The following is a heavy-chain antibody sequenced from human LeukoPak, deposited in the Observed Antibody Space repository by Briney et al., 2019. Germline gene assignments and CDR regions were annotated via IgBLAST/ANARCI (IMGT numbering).Heavy chain of an antibody. Sequence: PSETLSLTCTVSGGSIGSSSYYWGWIRQPPGKGLEWIGSIYYSGSTYYNPSLKSRVTISVDTSKNQFSLKPSSVTAADTAVYYCAREHVVVTASRWYFDLWGRGTLVTVSS. CDR2: IYYSGST. CDR1: GGSIGSSSYY. CDR3: AREHVVVTASRWYFDL. D-gene: IGHD2-21*02. V-gene: IGHV4-39*07. J-gene: IGHJ2*01.